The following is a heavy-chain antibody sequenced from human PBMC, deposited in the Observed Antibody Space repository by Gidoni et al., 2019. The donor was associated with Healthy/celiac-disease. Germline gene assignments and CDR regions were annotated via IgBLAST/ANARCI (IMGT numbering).Heavy chain of an antibody. D-gene: IGHD2-15*01. CDR1: GGTFSSYA. CDR2: IIPIFGTA. CDR3: ALYCSGGSCSRDYYYGMDV. J-gene: IGHJ6*02. V-gene: IGHV1-69*01. Sequence: QVQLVQSGAEVQKPGSSVKVSCKASGGTFSSYAISWVRQAPGQGLEWMGGIIPIFGTANYAQKFQGRVTITADESTSTAYMELSSLRSEDTAVYYCALYCSGGSCSRDYYYGMDVWGQGTTVTVSS.